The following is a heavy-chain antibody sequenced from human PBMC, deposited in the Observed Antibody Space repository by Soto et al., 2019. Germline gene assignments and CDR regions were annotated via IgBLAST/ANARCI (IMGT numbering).Heavy chain of an antibody. J-gene: IGHJ5*02. CDR1: GFTFSTYT. D-gene: IGHD6-13*01. CDR2: ITASSGHI. Sequence: GGSLRLSCAASGFTFSTYTMNWVRQAPGKGLEWVSSITASSGHIYYADSVRGRFTISRDNAKNSLHLQMNSLRAEDTAVYYCTRDASRDSSARGWFDPWGPGTLVTVSS. V-gene: IGHV3-21*01. CDR3: TRDASRDSSARGWFDP.